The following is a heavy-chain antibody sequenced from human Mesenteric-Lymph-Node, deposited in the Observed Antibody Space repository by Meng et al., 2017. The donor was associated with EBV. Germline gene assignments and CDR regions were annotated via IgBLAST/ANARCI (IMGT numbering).Heavy chain of an antibody. Sequence: QGQRVQSGAGVKKPGASVKVSCKTSGYTFTNHYMNWARQAPGQGLEWMGRINPNSGDTIYAQKFQGRVTMTRDTSITTAYMELSSLRSDDTAVYYCAAHDYDDSVAFSFDYWGQGTLVTVSS. D-gene: IGHD4-17*01. CDR1: GYTFTNHY. CDR2: INPNSGDT. J-gene: IGHJ4*02. V-gene: IGHV1-2*06. CDR3: AAHDYDDSVAFSFDY.